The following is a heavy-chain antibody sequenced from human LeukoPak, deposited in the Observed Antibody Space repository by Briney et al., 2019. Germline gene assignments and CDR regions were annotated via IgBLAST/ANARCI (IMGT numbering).Heavy chain of an antibody. J-gene: IGHJ6*02. CDR3: VRGGHKLDIETSRYYYGLDV. D-gene: IGHD2-2*03. V-gene: IGHV3-74*03. CDR2: IESDGSRS. CDR1: GITLSDYW. Sequence: GGSLRLSCAASGITLSDYWMYWVRQGPGKGLVHVSRIESDGSRSVYADSVKGRFTISRDNAKNTMYLQMNSLRAEDTAVYYCVRGGHKLDIETSRYYYGLDVWGQGATVTVSS.